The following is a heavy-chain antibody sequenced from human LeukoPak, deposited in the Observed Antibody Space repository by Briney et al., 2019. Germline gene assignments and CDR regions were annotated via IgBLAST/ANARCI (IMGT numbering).Heavy chain of an antibody. J-gene: IGHJ4*02. CDR3: ARRTSYRPFDY. D-gene: IGHD3/OR15-3a*01. CDR2: INHSGST. Sequence: PSETLSLTCTVSGGSISTSNYYWSWIRQPPGKGLEWIGEINHSGSTNYNPSLKSRVTISVDTSKNQFSLKLSSVTAADTAVYYCARRTSYRPFDYWGQGTLVTVSS. V-gene: IGHV4-39*07. CDR1: GGSISTSNYY.